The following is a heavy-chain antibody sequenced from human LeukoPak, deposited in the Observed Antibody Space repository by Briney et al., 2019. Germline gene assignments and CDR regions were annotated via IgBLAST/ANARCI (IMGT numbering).Heavy chain of an antibody. CDR2: IYYSGST. CDR1: GGSISSGSYY. D-gene: IGHD3-3*01. V-gene: IGHV4-61*02. Sequence: PSQTLSLTCTVSGGSISSGSYYWSWIQQPAGKGLEWIGRIYYSGSTYYNPSLKSRVTISVDTSKNQFSLRLSSVTAADTAVYYCARGGDVLRFLEWFLGFQHWGQGTLVTVSS. CDR3: ARGGDVLRFLEWFLGFQH. J-gene: IGHJ1*01.